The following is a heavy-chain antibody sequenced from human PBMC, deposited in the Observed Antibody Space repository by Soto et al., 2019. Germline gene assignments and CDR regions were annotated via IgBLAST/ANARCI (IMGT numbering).Heavy chain of an antibody. J-gene: IGHJ6*02. CDR1: GYTFTKNY. D-gene: IGHD6-13*01. Sequence: ASVKVSCKASGYTFTKNYIHWVRQAPGQGLEWMAIINPSGGGTTYAQKFQGRVTMTRDTSTSTVYMDLSSLRSEDTAVYYCASGRLITAGPYNYQGMDVWGQGTTVTVSS. V-gene: IGHV1-46*01. CDR3: ASGRLITAGPYNYQGMDV. CDR2: INPSGGGT.